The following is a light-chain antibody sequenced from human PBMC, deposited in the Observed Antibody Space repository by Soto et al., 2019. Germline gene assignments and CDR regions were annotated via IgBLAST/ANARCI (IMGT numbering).Light chain of an antibody. CDR2: WAS. J-gene: IGKJ3*01. V-gene: IGKV4-1*01. CDR3: QQYHSSPLT. CDR1: QSVLYSSNNKNY. Sequence: DIVMTQSPDSLAVSLGERATINCKSSQSVLYSSNNKNYLAWYQHKPGQPPKLLISWASTRESGVPDRFSGSGSGTDFTLTINSLQAEDVAVYYCQQYHSSPLTFGPGTKVDIK.